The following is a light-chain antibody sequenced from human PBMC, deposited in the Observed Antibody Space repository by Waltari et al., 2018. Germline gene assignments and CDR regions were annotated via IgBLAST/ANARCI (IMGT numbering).Light chain of an antibody. V-gene: IGLV2-14*03. CDR3: SSYTSTTTLV. J-gene: IGLJ2*01. CDR1: SSDVGPYTY. CDR2: DVS. Sequence: QSDLSQPASVSGSPGQSITIPCTGTSSDVGPYTYVSWYQHHPGSAPKLILFDVSELPSGISNRFSGSNSGNTASLTISGLQTEDEADYYCSSYTSTTTLVFGGGTKVTVL.